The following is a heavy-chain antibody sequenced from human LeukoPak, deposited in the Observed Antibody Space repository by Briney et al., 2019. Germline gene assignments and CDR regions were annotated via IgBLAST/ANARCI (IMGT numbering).Heavy chain of an antibody. CDR2: IYYSGST. D-gene: IGHD3-10*01. CDR3: ARVYGSGSYYNGYYYYYMDV. Sequence: SETLSLTCPVSGGSISSSNWWTWVRQPPGKGLEWIGSIYYSGSTYYNPSLKSRVTISVDTSKNQFSLKLSSVTAADTAVYYCARVYGSGSYYNGYYYYYMDVWGKGTTVTISS. CDR1: GGSISSSNW. V-gene: IGHV4-39*01. J-gene: IGHJ6*03.